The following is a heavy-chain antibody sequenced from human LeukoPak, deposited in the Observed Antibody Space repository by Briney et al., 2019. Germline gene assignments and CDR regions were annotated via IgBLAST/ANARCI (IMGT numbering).Heavy chain of an antibody. CDR2: ISYDGSNK. Sequence: GGSLRLSCAASGFTFSSYAMHWVRQASGKGLEWVAVISYDGSNKYYADSVKGRFTISRDNSKNTLYLQMNSLRAEDTAVYYCARDRGWIQHDIWGQGTMVTVSS. V-gene: IGHV3-30-3*01. J-gene: IGHJ3*02. CDR3: ARDRGWIQHDI. CDR1: GFTFSSYA. D-gene: IGHD5-18*01.